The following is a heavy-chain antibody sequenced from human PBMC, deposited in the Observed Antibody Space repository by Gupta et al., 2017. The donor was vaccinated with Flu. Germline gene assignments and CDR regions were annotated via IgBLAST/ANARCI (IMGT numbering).Heavy chain of an antibody. CDR2: INHSGST. D-gene: IGHD3-10*01. CDR1: GGSFSGYY. J-gene: IGHJ6*02. Sequence: QVQLQQWGAGLLKPSETLSLTCAVYGGSFSGYYWSWIRQPPGKGLEWIGEINHSGSTNYNPSLKSRVTISVDTSKNQFSLKLSSVTAADTAVYYCARSLYGSGSYSGGQGTTVTVSS. CDR3: ARSLYGSGSYS. V-gene: IGHV4-34*01.